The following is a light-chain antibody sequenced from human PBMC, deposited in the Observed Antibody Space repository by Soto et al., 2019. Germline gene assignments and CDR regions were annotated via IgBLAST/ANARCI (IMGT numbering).Light chain of an antibody. CDR3: QQYGRSPRT. Sequence: ENVLTQSPGTPSLYPGERATLSFRASQSVNSNYLAWYQQKPGQAPRLLIYGASSRATGIPDRISGSGSGTDFTLTISRLEPEDFAVYYCQQYGRSPRTFGQVTKVDI. J-gene: IGKJ1*01. V-gene: IGKV3-20*01. CDR2: GAS. CDR1: QSVNSNY.